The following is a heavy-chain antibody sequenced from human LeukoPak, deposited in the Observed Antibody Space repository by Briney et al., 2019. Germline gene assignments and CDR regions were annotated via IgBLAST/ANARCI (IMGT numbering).Heavy chain of an antibody. D-gene: IGHD2-2*01. CDR2: ISGGGSST. Sequence: PGGSLRLSCAASGFPFTIYTMSWVRQAPRKGLEWVSAISGGGSSTYYADSVKGRFTISKDNSKNTLYLQMNSLRAGDTAIYYCAKEAYCSATSCYEDGWGKGTTVTVSS. CDR3: AKEAYCSATSCYEDG. V-gene: IGHV3-23*01. CDR1: GFPFTIYT. J-gene: IGHJ6*04.